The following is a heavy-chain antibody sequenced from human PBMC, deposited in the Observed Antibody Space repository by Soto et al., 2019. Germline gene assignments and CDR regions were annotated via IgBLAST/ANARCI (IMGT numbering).Heavy chain of an antibody. J-gene: IGHJ3*02. CDR1: GFTFSSYG. D-gene: IGHD3-3*01. V-gene: IGHV3-33*01. Sequence: QVQLVESGGGVVQPGRSLRLSCAASGFTFSSYGMHWVRQAPGKGLEWVAVIWYDGSNKYYADSVKGRFTISRDNSKNTRYLQMNSRRAEDTAVYYCARDRPYYDFWSGYYNFPGHDAFDIWGQGTMVTVSS. CDR3: ARDRPYYDFWSGYYNFPGHDAFDI. CDR2: IWYDGSNK.